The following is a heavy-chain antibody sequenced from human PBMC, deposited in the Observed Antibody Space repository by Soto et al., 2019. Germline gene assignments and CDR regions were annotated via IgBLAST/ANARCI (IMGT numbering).Heavy chain of an antibody. CDR3: ARRVNYFDQ. Sequence: QVQLVESGGGVVQAGRSLRLSCETSGFTFNSYGMHWVRQAPGKGLEWVALIWYDGSKRYYGESVKGRFTISRDNSKNTLYLQMDSLRADDTAVYYCARRVNYFDQWGQGTLVIVSS. CDR2: IWYDGSKR. V-gene: IGHV3-33*01. J-gene: IGHJ4*02. CDR1: GFTFNSYG.